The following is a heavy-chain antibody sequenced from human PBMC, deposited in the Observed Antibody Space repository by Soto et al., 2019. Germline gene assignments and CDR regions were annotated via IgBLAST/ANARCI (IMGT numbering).Heavy chain of an antibody. CDR3: ASRKSSPYFDY. CDR2: IYYSGST. V-gene: IGHV4-30-4*01. CDR1: GGSISSGDYY. Sequence: SATLSLTFTVSGGSISSGDYYWSWIRQPPGKGLEWIGYIYYSGSTYYNPSLKSRVTISVDTSKNQFSLKLSSVTAADTAVYYCASRKSSPYFDYWGQGTLVTVSS. J-gene: IGHJ4*02. D-gene: IGHD3-10*01.